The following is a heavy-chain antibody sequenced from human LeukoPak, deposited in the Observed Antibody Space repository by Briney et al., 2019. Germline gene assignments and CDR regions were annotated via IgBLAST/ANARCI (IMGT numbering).Heavy chain of an antibody. D-gene: IGHD7-27*01. J-gene: IGHJ4*02. Sequence: PGGSLRLSCTASGFTFSGAWMTWVRQAPGKGLEWVANIREDGTEKTYVDSVKGRFTISRDNAKNSLFLQRSNLRDDDTAIYYCARHVGISFWGQGTLVTVSS. V-gene: IGHV3-7*01. CDR3: ARHVGISF. CDR2: IREDGTEK. CDR1: GFTFSGAW.